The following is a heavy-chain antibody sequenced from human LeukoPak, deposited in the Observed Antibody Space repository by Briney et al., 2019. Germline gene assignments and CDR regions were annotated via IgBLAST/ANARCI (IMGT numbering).Heavy chain of an antibody. V-gene: IGHV4-34*01. CDR2: INHSGST. CDR3: ARGRSGIRYFDWLLRYFDY. J-gene: IGHJ4*02. D-gene: IGHD3-9*01. CDR1: GGSFSGYY. Sequence: KTSETLSLTCAVYGGSFSGYYWSWIRQPRGKGLEWIGEINHSGSTNYNPSLKSRVTISVDTSKNQFSLKLSSVTAADTAVYYCARGRSGIRYFDWLLRYFDYWGQGTLVTVSS.